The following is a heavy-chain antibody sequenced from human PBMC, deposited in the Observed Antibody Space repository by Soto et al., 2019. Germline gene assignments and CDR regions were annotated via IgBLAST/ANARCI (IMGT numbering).Heavy chain of an antibody. V-gene: IGHV3-21*06. CDR1: GFTSRTYE. CDR2: ISSTTNYI. Sequence: PGGSLRLSCAASGFTSRTYEMNWVRQAPGKGLAWVSSISSTTNYIYYGDSMKGRFTISRDNANNSLYLEMNSLRAEDTAVYYCARESEDLTSNFDYWGQGTLVTVSS. J-gene: IGHJ4*02. CDR3: ARESEDLTSNFDY.